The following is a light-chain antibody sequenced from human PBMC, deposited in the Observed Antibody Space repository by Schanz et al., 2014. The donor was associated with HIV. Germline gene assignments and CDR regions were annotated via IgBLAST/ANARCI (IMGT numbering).Light chain of an antibody. J-gene: IGLJ2*01. CDR2: EGS. V-gene: IGLV2-14*02. CDR1: SSDVGNYNL. Sequence: QSALTQPDSVSGSPGQSITISCTGTSSDVGNYNLVSWYQQHPGKAPKLLVYEGSRRPSGVSNRFSGSKSGNTASLTISGLQAEDEADYYCSSYTSSSVVFGGGTKLTVL. CDR3: SSYTSSSVV.